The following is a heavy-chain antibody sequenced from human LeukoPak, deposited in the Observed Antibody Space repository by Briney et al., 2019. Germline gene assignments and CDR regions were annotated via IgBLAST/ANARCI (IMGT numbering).Heavy chain of an antibody. CDR3: ARQYALAFDY. Sequence: GGSLRLPCAASGFSFSDYYMSWIRQAPGKGLEWVSYISNSGSTIYYADSVKGRFTISRDNAKNSLYLQMNSLRAEDTAVYYCARQYALAFDYWGQGTLLTVSS. CDR1: GFSFSDYY. CDR2: ISNSGSTI. V-gene: IGHV3-11*01. D-gene: IGHD2-2*01. J-gene: IGHJ4*02.